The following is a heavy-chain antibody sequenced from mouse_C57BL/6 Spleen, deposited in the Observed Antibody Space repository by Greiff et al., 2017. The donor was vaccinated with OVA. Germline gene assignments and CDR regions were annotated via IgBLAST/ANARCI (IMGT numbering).Heavy chain of an antibody. V-gene: IGHV2-2*01. CDR2: IWSGGST. CDR3: AREGGLPNYFDD. D-gene: IGHD2-1*01. J-gene: IGHJ2*01. CDR1: GFSLTSYG. Sequence: QVQLKESGPGLVQPSQSLSITCTVSGFSLTSYGVHWVRQSPGKGLEWLGVIWSGGSTDYNAAFISRLSISKDNSKSQVFFKMNSLQADDTAIDYGAREGGLPNYFDDWGQGTTLTVSS.